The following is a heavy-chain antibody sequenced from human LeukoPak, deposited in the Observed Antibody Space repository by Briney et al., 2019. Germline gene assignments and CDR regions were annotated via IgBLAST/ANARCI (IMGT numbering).Heavy chain of an antibody. V-gene: IGHV3-33*01. CDR1: GFTFSSYG. CDR3: AREGAILDAFDI. Sequence: GGSLRLSCAASGFTFSSYGMHWVRQAPGKGLEWVAVIWYDGSNKYYADSVKGRFTISRDNSKNTLYLQMNSLRAEDTAVYYCAREGAILDAFDIWGQGTMVTVSS. J-gene: IGHJ3*02. D-gene: IGHD1-26*01. CDR2: IWYDGSNK.